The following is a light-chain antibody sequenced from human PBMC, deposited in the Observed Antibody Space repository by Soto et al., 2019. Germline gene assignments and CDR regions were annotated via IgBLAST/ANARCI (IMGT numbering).Light chain of an antibody. CDR1: QSISSY. CDR2: AAS. CDR3: QQSYSTPET. Sequence: SQMTQSPSSLSASVGDGVTITWRASQSISSYLNWYQQKPGKAPKLLIYAASSLQSGVPSRFSGSGSGTDFTLTISSLQPEDFATYYCQQSYSTPETFGQGTKVDI. J-gene: IGKJ1*01. V-gene: IGKV1-39*01.